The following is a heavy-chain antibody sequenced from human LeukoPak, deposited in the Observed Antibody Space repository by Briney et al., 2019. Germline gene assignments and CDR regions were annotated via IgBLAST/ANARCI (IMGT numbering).Heavy chain of an antibody. Sequence: GGSLRLSCVASGFSFSGYAIHWVRQAPGKGLEWVALISYNGGRKDYADSVKGRFTIDRDNSKNTVYLHMNSLRPDDTAIYFCARQEARNYYYEGLDYWGQGNLVTVSS. D-gene: IGHD3-22*01. CDR1: GFSFSGYA. CDR2: ISYNGGRK. V-gene: IGHV3-30*04. CDR3: ARQEARNYYYEGLDY. J-gene: IGHJ4*02.